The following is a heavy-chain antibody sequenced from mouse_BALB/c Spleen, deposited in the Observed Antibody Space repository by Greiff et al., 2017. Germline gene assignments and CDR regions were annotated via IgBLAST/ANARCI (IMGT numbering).Heavy chain of an antibody. CDR3: ARYYYYGSIYFDY. J-gene: IGHJ2*01. Sequence: EVKLMESGPGLVKPSQSLSLTCTVTGYSITSDYAWNWIRQFPGNKLEWMGYISYSGSTSYNPSLKSRISITRDTSKNQFFLQLNSVTTEDTATYYCARYYYYGSIYFDYWGQGTTLTVSS. CDR2: ISYSGST. D-gene: IGHD1-1*01. V-gene: IGHV3-2*02. CDR1: GYSITSDYA.